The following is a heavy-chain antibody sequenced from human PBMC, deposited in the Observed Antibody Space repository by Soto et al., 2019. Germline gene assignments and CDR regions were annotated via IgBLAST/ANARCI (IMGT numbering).Heavy chain of an antibody. D-gene: IGHD2-2*01. CDR3: ARGGLVPAAFLDY. CDR2: ISSSSSYT. CDR1: GFTFSDYY. Sequence: QVQLVESGGGLVKPGGSLRLSCSASGFTFSDYYMSWIRQAPGKGLEWVSYISSSSSYTNYADSVKGRFTISRDNAKNSLYLQMNSLRAEDTAVYYCARGGLVPAAFLDYWGQGTLVTVSS. J-gene: IGHJ4*02. V-gene: IGHV3-11*06.